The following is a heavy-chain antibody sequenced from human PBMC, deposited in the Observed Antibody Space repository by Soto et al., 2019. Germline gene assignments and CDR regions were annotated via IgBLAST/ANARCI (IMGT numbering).Heavy chain of an antibody. J-gene: IGHJ6*02. CDR1: GFTFSSYA. Sequence: PGGSLRLSCAASGFTFSSYAMHWVRQAPGKGLEWVAVISYDGSNKYYAASVKGRFTISRDNSKNTLYLQMNSLRAEDTAVYYCARDPSTVVNYYYYYGMDVWGQGTTVTVSS. CDR3: ARDPSTVVNYYYYYGMDV. V-gene: IGHV3-30-3*01. CDR2: ISYDGSNK. D-gene: IGHD4-17*01.